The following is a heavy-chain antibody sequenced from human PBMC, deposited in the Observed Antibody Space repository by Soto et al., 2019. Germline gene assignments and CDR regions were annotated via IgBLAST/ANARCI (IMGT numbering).Heavy chain of an antibody. CDR2: INPSGGST. Sequence: ASVKVSCKASGYTFTSYYMHWVRQAPGQGLEWMGIINPSGGSTSYAQKFQGRVTMTRDTSTSTVYMELSSLRSEDTAVYYCARSCIAAAGTYCYGMDVWGQGTTVIVSS. CDR1: GYTFTSYY. J-gene: IGHJ6*02. CDR3: ARSCIAAAGTYCYGMDV. V-gene: IGHV1-46*01. D-gene: IGHD6-13*01.